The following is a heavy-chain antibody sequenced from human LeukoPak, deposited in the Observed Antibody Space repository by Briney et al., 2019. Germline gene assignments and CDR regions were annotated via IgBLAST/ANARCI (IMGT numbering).Heavy chain of an antibody. CDR2: ISGSGGST. Sequence: GGSLRLSCAASGFTFSSYAMSWVRQAPVKGLEWVSAISGSGGSTYYADSVKGRFTISRDNSKNTLYLQMNSLRAEDTAVYYCAKEFRGGYCSGGSCGYWGQGTLVTVSS. CDR3: AKEFRGGYCSGGSCGY. CDR1: GFTFSSYA. D-gene: IGHD2-15*01. V-gene: IGHV3-23*01. J-gene: IGHJ4*02.